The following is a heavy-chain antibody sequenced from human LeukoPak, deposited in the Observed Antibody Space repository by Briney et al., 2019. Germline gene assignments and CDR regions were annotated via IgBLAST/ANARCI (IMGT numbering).Heavy chain of an antibody. Sequence: PGGSLRLSCAASGFTFSSYAMSWVRQAPGKGLEWVSAISGSGGSTYYADSVKGRFTISRDKAKNLLYLQMNSLRAEDTAVYYCARGGEDHSYYYGSGSYYPLEDVWGQGTTVTVSS. J-gene: IGHJ6*02. CDR2: ISGSGGST. D-gene: IGHD3-10*01. CDR3: ARGGEDHSYYYGSGSYYPLEDV. V-gene: IGHV3-23*01. CDR1: GFTFSSYA.